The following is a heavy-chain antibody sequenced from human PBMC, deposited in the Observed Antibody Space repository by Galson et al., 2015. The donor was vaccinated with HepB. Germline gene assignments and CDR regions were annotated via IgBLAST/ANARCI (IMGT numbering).Heavy chain of an antibody. V-gene: IGHV4-4*07. CDR2: IYTSGST. CDR1: GGSISSYY. Sequence: ETLSLTCTVSGGSISSYYWNWIRQPAGKGLEWIGRIYTSGSTNYNPSLKSRVTMSVDTSKNQFSLKLSSVTAADTAVYYCARDRYDFWSGYPHPDHWGQGTLVTVSS. J-gene: IGHJ4*02. CDR3: ARDRYDFWSGYPHPDH. D-gene: IGHD3-3*01.